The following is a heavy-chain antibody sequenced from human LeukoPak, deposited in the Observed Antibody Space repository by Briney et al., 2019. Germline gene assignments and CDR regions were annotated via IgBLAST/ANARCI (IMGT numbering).Heavy chain of an antibody. D-gene: IGHD3-22*01. CDR3: ARVSRFYYDSSGDFDY. J-gene: IGHJ4*02. Sequence: ASVKVSCKASGYTFTDYYMRWVRQAPGQGLEWMGWITPNSGATKYAQKFRGRVSMTRDTSINTAYMELSRLRSDDTAIYYCARVSRFYYDSSGDFDYWGQGTLVTVSS. CDR2: ITPNSGAT. CDR1: GYTFTDYY. V-gene: IGHV1-2*02.